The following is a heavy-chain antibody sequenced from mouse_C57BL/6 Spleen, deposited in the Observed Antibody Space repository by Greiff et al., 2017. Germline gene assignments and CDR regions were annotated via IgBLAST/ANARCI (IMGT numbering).Heavy chain of an antibody. CDR1: GFSFTSYA. D-gene: IGHD1-1*01. Sequence: VQLQQSGPGLVAPSQSLSITCTVSGFSFTSYAISWVRQPQGKGLEWLGVIWTGGGTNYNSALKSRLSISKKNSKSKFFLKINSLQTDNTARYYCDRSAYYGSNYVNYAMDYWGQGTSVTVSS. J-gene: IGHJ4*01. CDR3: DRSAYYGSNYVNYAMDY. CDR2: IWTGGGT. V-gene: IGHV2-9-1*01.